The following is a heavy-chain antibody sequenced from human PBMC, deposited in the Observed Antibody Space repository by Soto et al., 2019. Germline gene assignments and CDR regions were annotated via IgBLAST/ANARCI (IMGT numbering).Heavy chain of an antibody. CDR3: ARDLVGATAGGRSDYFDY. CDR1: GGSISSGDYY. D-gene: IGHD1-26*01. J-gene: IGHJ4*02. CDR2: IYYSGST. V-gene: IGHV4-30-4*01. Sequence: QVQLQESGPGLVKPSQTLSLTCTVSGGSISSGDYYWSWIRQPPGKGLEWIGYIYYSGSTYYNPSLKSRVTISVDTSKNQFSLKLSSVTAADTAVYYYARDLVGATAGGRSDYFDYWGQGTLVTVSS.